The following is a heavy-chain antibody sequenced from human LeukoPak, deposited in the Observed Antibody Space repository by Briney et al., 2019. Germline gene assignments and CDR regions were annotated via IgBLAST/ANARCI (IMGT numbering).Heavy chain of an antibody. D-gene: IGHD6-19*01. CDR2: IYYSGST. CDR1: GGSISSDY. J-gene: IGHJ4*02. Sequence: PSETLSLTCTVSGGSISSDYWSWIRQPPGKGLEWIGYIYYSGSTNYNPSLKSRVTISVDTSKNQFSLKLSSVTAADTAVYYCASSPSYSGWYYFDYWGQGTLVTVSS. V-gene: IGHV4-59*01. CDR3: ASSPSYSGWYYFDY.